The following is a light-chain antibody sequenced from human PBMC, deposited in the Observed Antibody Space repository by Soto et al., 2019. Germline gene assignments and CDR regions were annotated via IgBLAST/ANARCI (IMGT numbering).Light chain of an antibody. CDR3: QQLNSYPLT. CDR2: AAS. Sequence: DIQLTQSPSFLPASVGDRVTITCRASQGISNYLAWYQQKPGKAPGLLMYAASTLQRGVSSRFSGSGSGTEFTLTISNLQPEDFANYYCQQLNSYPLTFGGGTKVDIK. J-gene: IGKJ4*01. CDR1: QGISNY. V-gene: IGKV1-9*01.